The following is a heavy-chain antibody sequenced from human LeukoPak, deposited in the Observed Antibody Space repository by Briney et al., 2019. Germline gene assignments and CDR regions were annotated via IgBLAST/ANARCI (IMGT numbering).Heavy chain of an antibody. V-gene: IGHV1-2*02. CDR1: GYTFTGYY. Sequence: ASVKVSCKASGYTFTGYYMHWVRQAPGQGLEWMGWINPNSGGTNYAQKFQGRVTMTRDTSISTAYMELSWLRSDDTAVYYCARDLLGYCSSTSCNIDYWGQGTLVTVSS. D-gene: IGHD2-2*02. CDR2: INPNSGGT. J-gene: IGHJ4*02. CDR3: ARDLLGYCSSTSCNIDY.